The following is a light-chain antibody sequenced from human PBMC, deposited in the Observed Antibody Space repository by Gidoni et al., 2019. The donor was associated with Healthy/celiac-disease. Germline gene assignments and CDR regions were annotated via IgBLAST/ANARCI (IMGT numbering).Light chain of an antibody. J-gene: IGLJ2*01. V-gene: IGLV1-44*01. CDR1: SSNIGSNT. CDR2: STN. Sequence: QSVLTQPPSASGTPGQRVTISCSGSSSNIGSNTVNWYQQLPGTAPKLRIYSTNQRPSGVPDRFSGSKSGTSASLAISGLQSEDEADYYCAAWVDSLNGLVFGGGTKLPVL. CDR3: AAWVDSLNGLV.